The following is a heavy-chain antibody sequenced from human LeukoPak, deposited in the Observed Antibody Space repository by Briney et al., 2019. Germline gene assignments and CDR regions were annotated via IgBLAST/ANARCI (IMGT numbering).Heavy chain of an antibody. Sequence: GGSLRLSCAASGFTFSNAWMSWVRQAPGKGLEWVGRIKSKTDGGTTDYAAPVKGRFTISRDDSKNTLYLQMNSLKTEDTAVYYCQCLYGSGSYYKKGDFDYWGQGTLVTVSS. CDR3: QCLYGSGSYYKKGDFDY. D-gene: IGHD3-10*01. V-gene: IGHV3-15*01. J-gene: IGHJ4*02. CDR2: IKSKTDGGTT. CDR1: GFTFSNAW.